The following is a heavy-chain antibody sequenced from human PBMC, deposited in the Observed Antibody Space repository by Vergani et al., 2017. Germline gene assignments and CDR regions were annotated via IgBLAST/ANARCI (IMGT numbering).Heavy chain of an antibody. D-gene: IGHD4-17*01. CDR2: IIPIFGTA. Sequence: QVELVQSGAEVKKPGSSVKVSCKASGGTFSSYAISWVRQAPGQGLEWMGGIIPIFGTANYAQKFQGRVTITADESTSTAYMELSSLRSEDTAVYYCARASPPYGVPPYWYFDLWGRGTLVTVSS. J-gene: IGHJ2*01. CDR3: ARASPPYGVPPYWYFDL. V-gene: IGHV1-69*12. CDR1: GGTFSSYA.